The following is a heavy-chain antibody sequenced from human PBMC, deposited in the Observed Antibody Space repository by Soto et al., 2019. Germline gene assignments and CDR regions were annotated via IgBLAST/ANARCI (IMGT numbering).Heavy chain of an antibody. J-gene: IGHJ4*02. V-gene: IGHV4-31*03. CDR1: SVSISSGGYY. Sequence: SETLSLTCTVSSVSISSGGYYWSWIRQHPGKDLEWVGYIYNSGKTYYNPSLKSRVTISADTSKNQFSLNLSSVTAADTAVYYCARASAGGGWYYFDYWGQGTLVTVS. D-gene: IGHD6-19*01. CDR2: IYNSGKT. CDR3: ARASAGGGWYYFDY.